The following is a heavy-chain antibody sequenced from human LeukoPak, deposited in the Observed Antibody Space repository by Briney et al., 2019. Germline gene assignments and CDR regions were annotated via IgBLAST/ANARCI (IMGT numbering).Heavy chain of an antibody. V-gene: IGHV4-30-4*01. Sequence: PSQTLSLTCTVSGGSISSGDYYWSWIRQPPGKGLEWIGYIYYSGSTYYNPSLKSRVTISVDTSKNQFSLKLSSVTAADTAVYYCARVAGYGGNYCFDYWGQGTLVTVSS. CDR1: GGSISSGDYY. CDR2: IYYSGST. J-gene: IGHJ4*02. D-gene: IGHD4-23*01. CDR3: ARVAGYGGNYCFDY.